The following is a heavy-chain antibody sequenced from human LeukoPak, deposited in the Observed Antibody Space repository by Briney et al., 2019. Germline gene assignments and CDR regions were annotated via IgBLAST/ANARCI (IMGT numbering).Heavy chain of an antibody. CDR1: GGSISSGGYY. CDR2: IYYSGST. CDR3: ATLYYDILTGYANFDY. J-gene: IGHJ4*02. Sequence: SETLSFTCTVSGGSISSGGYYWSWIRRHPGKGLEWIGYIYYSGSTYYNPSLKSRVTISVDTSKNQFSLKLSSVTAADTAVYYCATLYYDILTGYANFDYWGQGTLVTVSS. D-gene: IGHD3-9*01. V-gene: IGHV4-31*03.